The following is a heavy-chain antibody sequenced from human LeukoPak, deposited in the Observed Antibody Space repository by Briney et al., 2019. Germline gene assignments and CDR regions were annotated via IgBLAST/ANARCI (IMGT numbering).Heavy chain of an antibody. CDR2: ITSGENT. D-gene: IGHD3-22*01. CDR1: GFTFSNYA. V-gene: IGHV3-23*01. CDR3: AKDQLYYYDSSAFYY. Sequence: GGSLRLSCAASGFTFSNYAMNWVRQAPGKGLEWVSTITSGENTYYADSVKGRFTISRDNSKNTLYLQMNSLRAEDTAVYYCAKDQLYYYDSSAFYYWGQGTLVTVSS. J-gene: IGHJ4*02.